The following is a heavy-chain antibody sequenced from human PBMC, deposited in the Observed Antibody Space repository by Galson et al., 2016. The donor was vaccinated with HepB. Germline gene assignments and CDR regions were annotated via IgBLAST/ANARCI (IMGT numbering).Heavy chain of an antibody. CDR2: IDYSGST. D-gene: IGHD2-15*01. J-gene: IGHJ6*02. CDR1: GESVINDRYY. CDR3: ARGRRTICNGSICYKDSYYYAMDV. Sequence: SETLSLTCIVSGESVINDRYYWTWIRLPPGKGLEWIGCIDYSGSTNYSPSPQSRVTMSLDASENEVSLRLSSVTAADTAIYYCARGRRTICNGSICYKDSYYYAMDVWGQGTTVAVS. V-gene: IGHV4-61*01.